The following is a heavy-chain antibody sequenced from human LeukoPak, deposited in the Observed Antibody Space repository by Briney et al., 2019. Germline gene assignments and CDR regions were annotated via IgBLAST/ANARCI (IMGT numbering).Heavy chain of an antibody. Sequence: ASVKVSCKASGYTFTSYGISWVRQAPGQGLEWMGWISAYNGNTNYAQKLQGRVTMTTDTSTSTAYMELRSLRSDDTAVYYCARGGGYDYVWGSYRYEDYWGQGTLVTVSS. V-gene: IGHV1-18*01. J-gene: IGHJ4*02. CDR3: ARGGGYDYVWGSYRYEDY. D-gene: IGHD3-16*02. CDR1: GYTFTSYG. CDR2: ISAYNGNT.